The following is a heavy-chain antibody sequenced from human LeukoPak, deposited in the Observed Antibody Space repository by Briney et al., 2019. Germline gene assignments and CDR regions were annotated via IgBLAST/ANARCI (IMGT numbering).Heavy chain of an antibody. CDR3: ARGSRVGVRGPFDP. V-gene: IGHV1-46*03. J-gene: IGHJ5*02. D-gene: IGHD3-10*02. CDR2: INPSGGST. Sequence: GASVKVSCKASRYTFTSYFLHWVRQAPGQGLEWMGIINPSGGSTSYAQNSQGRVTMTRDTSTSTVYMELSRLRSEDTAVYYCARGSRVGVRGPFDPWGQGTLVTVSS. CDR1: RYTFTSYF.